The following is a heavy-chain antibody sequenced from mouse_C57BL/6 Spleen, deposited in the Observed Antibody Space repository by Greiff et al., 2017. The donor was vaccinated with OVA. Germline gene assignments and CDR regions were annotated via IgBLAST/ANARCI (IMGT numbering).Heavy chain of an antibody. Sequence: QVQLQQPGAELVRPGSSVKLSCKASGYTFTSYWMDWVKQRPGQGLEWIGNIYTSDSETHYNQKFKDKATLTVDKSSSTAYMQLSSLTSEDSAVYYCARTGKSAYWGQGTLVTVSA. CDR2: IYTSDSET. D-gene: IGHD1-1*01. CDR1: GYTFTSYW. V-gene: IGHV1-61*01. CDR3: ARTGKSAY. J-gene: IGHJ3*01.